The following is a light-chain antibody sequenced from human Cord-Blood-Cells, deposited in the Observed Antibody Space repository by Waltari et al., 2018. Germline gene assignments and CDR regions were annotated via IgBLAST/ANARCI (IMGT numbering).Light chain of an antibody. Sequence: DIQMTQSPSSLSASVGDRATITYRASQSISSYLNWYQQKPGKAPKLLIYAASSLQSGVPSRFSGSGSGTDFTLTISSLQPEDFATYYCQQSYSTPYTFGQGTKLEIK. CDR2: AAS. CDR3: QQSYSTPYT. J-gene: IGKJ2*01. V-gene: IGKV1-39*01. CDR1: QSISSY.